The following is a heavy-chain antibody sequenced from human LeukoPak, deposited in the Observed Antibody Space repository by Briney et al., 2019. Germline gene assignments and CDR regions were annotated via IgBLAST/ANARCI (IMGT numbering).Heavy chain of an antibody. CDR2: IYYSGST. CDR3: ARENDDYSNLPASWFDP. Sequence: PSETLSLTCTVSGGSISSYYWSWIRQPPGKGLEWIGYIYYSGSTNYNPSLKSRVTISVDTSKNQFSLKLSSVTAADTAVYYCARENDDYSNLPASWFDPWGQGTLVTVSP. J-gene: IGHJ5*02. D-gene: IGHD4-11*01. CDR1: GGSISSYY. V-gene: IGHV4-59*01.